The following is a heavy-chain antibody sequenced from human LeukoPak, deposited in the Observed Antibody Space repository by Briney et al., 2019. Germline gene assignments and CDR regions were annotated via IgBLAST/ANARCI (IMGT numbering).Heavy chain of an antibody. J-gene: IGHJ4*02. D-gene: IGHD3-10*01. Sequence: PSETLSLTCAVYGGSFSGYYWSWIRQPPGKGLEWIGEINHSGSTNYNPSLKSRVTISVDTSKNQFSLKLSSVTAADTAVYYCARGCPLWSPKFDYWGQGTLVTVSS. V-gene: IGHV4-34*01. CDR2: INHSGST. CDR3: ARGCPLWSPKFDY. CDR1: GGSFSGYY.